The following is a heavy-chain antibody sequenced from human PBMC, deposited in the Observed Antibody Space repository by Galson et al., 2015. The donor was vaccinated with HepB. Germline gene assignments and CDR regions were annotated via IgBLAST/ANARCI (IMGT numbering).Heavy chain of an antibody. J-gene: IGHJ4*02. V-gene: IGHV3-7*01. D-gene: IGHD6-13*01. CDR3: ARIAAGNFDY. CDR1: GFTFNSYC. Sequence: SLRLSCAASGFTFNSYCMRWVRQAPGKALEWVANISADGTEKYNVDSVKGRFTSSRDNAKNSVYLQMHSLRAEDTAVYYCARIAAGNFDYWGQGTRVTVSS. CDR2: ISADGTEK.